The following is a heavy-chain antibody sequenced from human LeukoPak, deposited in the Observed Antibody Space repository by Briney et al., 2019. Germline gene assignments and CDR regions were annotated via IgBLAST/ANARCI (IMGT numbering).Heavy chain of an antibody. V-gene: IGHV4-34*01. CDR3: ARGLVVVPAAMSGGNAFDI. CDR2: INHSGST. D-gene: IGHD2-2*01. CDR1: GGSFSGYY. Sequence: RASEALSLTCAVYGGSFSGYYWSWIRQPPGKGLEWIREINHSGSTNYNPSLKSRVTISVDTSKNQFSLKLSSVTAADTAVYYCARGLVVVPAAMSGGNAFDIWGQGTMVTVSS. J-gene: IGHJ3*02.